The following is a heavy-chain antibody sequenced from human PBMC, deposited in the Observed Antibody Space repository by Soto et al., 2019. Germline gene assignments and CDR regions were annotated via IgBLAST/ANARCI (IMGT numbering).Heavy chain of an antibody. Sequence: QVQLEQSGAEVKKPGSSVKVSCKASGGSFSNAAISWVRQAPGQGLEWMGGIMPIFRTPDHAQEFQGRVTITADESTSTDYRELSGLRSDDTAIYYCARDKDRLQLGGNYYYILDVWGQGTTVTVSS. J-gene: IGHJ6*02. V-gene: IGHV1-69*12. D-gene: IGHD5-12*01. CDR1: GGSFSNAA. CDR3: ARDKDRLQLGGNYYYILDV. CDR2: IMPIFRTP.